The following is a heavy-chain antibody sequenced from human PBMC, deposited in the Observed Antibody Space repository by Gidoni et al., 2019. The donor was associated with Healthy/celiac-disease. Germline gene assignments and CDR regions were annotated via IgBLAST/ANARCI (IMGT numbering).Heavy chain of an antibody. CDR2: IRSKAKSYAT. V-gene: IGHV3-73*02. CDR3: TRFGVYSSPSADY. Sequence: EMQLVEHVRGLVQPVGSLTLPCAASGFTFCGSAMHWVRQASGKGLDGGGRIRSKAKSYATAYAASVKGRFTISRDDSKNTAYLQMNSLKTEDTAVYYCTRFGVYSSPSADYWGQGTLVTVSS. D-gene: IGHD6-13*01. J-gene: IGHJ4*02. CDR1: GFTFCGSA.